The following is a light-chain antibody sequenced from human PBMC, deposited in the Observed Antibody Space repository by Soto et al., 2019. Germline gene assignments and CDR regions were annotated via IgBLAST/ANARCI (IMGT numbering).Light chain of an antibody. CDR2: AAS. V-gene: IGKV1-39*01. J-gene: IGKJ3*01. Sequence: DIQMTQSPSSLSSSVGDRVTITCRASQSIRSYLNWYQQKPGKAPRLLIYAASSLQSGVPSRFRGSGSGTDFTLTIGSLQPEDFATYYCQQSYTTPFTFGPGTKVDIK. CDR3: QQSYTTPFT. CDR1: QSIRSY.